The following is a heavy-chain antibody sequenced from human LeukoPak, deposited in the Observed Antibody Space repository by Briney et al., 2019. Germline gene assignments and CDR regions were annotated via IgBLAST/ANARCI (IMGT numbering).Heavy chain of an antibody. J-gene: IGHJ4*02. D-gene: IGHD4-17*01. Sequence: ASVKVSCKASGYTFTSYGISWVRQAPGQGLEWTGWISAYNGNTNYAQKLQGRATMTTDTSTSTAYMELRSLRSDDTAVYYCARDSTTVTTFDYWGQGTLVTVSS. CDR2: ISAYNGNT. CDR1: GYTFTSYG. V-gene: IGHV1-18*01. CDR3: ARDSTTVTTFDY.